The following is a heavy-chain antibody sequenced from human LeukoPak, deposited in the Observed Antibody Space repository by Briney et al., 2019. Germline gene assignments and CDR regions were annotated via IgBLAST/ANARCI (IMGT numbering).Heavy chain of an antibody. D-gene: IGHD3-22*01. CDR2: INPNSGGT. Sequence: ASVKVSCKASGYTFTGYYMHWVRQAPGQGLEWMGWINPNSGGTNYAQKFQGRVTMTRDTSISTAYMELSRLRSDDTAVYYCARVSGVVVVPLGYWGQGTLVTVSS. J-gene: IGHJ4*02. CDR3: ARVSGVVVVPLGY. V-gene: IGHV1-2*02. CDR1: GYTFTGYY.